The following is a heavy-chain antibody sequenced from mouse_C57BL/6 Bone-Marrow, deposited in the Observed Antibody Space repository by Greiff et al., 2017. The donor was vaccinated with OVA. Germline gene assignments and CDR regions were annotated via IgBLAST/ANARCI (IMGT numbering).Heavy chain of an antibody. D-gene: IGHD1-1*01. CDR3: ARGGVVSFDY. CDR1: GYTFTSYW. CDR2: IDPSDSET. Sequence: QVQLQQPGAELVRPGSSVKLSCKASGYTFTSYWMHWVKQRPIQGLEWIGNIDPSDSETHYNQKFKDKATLIVDKSSSTAYMQLSSLTSEDSAVYYCARGGVVSFDYWGQGTTLTVSS. V-gene: IGHV1-52*01. J-gene: IGHJ2*01.